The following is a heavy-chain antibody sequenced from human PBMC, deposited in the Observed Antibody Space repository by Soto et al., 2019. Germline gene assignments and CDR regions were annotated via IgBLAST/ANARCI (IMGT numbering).Heavy chain of an antibody. V-gene: IGHV5-10-1*01. D-gene: IGHD2-2*01. CDR2: IDPSDSYT. CDR3: ALLMGYCSSTSCHYGMDV. J-gene: IGHJ6*02. CDR1: GYSFTSYW. Sequence: GESLKISCKGSGYSFTSYWISWVRQMPGKGLEWMGRIDPSDSYTNYSPSLQGHVTISADKSISTAYLQWSSLKASDTAMYYCALLMGYCSSTSCHYGMDVWGQGTTVTVSS.